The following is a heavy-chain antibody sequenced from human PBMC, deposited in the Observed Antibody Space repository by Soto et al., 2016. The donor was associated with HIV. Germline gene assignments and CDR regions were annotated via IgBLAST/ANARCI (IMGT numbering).Heavy chain of an antibody. J-gene: IGHJ4*02. CDR3: AGLPSGF. CDR1: GGSFSGYF. CDR2: INHSGST. D-gene: IGHD3-10*01. V-gene: IGHV4-34*01. Sequence: QVQLQQWGAGLLKPSETLSLTCAVYGGSFSGYFWSWVRQPPGKGLEWIGEINHSGSTNYNPSLKSRVTISIDTSKNQFSLKLNSVTAADTAVYYCAGLPSGFWGPGTLVTVSS.